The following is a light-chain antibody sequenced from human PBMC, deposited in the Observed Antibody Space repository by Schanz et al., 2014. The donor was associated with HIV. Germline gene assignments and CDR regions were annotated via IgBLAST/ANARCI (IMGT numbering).Light chain of an antibody. CDR1: QYISSG. J-gene: IGKJ2*01. CDR3: QQYNTKPYT. Sequence: DIQMTQSPSTLSASVGDRVSITCRSSQYISSGLAWYQQKPGEAPNLLISEASTLESGVPSRFSGSGSGTEFTLSISSLQSDDFATYYCQQYNTKPYTFGQGTKLEIK. V-gene: IGKV1-5*03. CDR2: EAS.